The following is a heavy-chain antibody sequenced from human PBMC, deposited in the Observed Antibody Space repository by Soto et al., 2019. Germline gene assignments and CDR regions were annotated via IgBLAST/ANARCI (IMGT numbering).Heavy chain of an antibody. CDR3: ARGKEDRGSVKHYFFYYIVA. V-gene: IGHV1-18*01. J-gene: IGHJ6*03. CDR2: ISADNGNT. Sequence: QVQLVQSGAEVKKPGASVKVSCKASGYNFTNYGISWVRQAPGQGLEWMGWISADNGNTNYAQKLQGRVTLTTDTSTSTADMELSRVRADDTAVYYCARGKEDRGSVKHYFFYYIVAWGKGTTVTVSS. D-gene: IGHD3-10*01. CDR1: GYNFTNYG.